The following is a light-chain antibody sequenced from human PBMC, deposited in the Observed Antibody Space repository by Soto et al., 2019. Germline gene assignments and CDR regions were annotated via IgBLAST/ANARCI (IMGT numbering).Light chain of an antibody. CDR2: AAS. Sequence: AIRMTQSPSSLSASTGDRFTITCRASQGISSYLAWYQQKPGKAPTLLIYAASSLESGVPSRFSGSGSGTEFTLTISSLQSEDFAVYYCQQYNNWPFITFGQGTRLEIK. CDR1: QGISSY. V-gene: IGKV1-8*01. J-gene: IGKJ5*01. CDR3: QQYNNWPFIT.